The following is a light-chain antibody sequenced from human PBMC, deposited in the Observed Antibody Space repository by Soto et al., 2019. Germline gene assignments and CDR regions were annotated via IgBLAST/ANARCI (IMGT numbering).Light chain of an antibody. CDR2: GAS. V-gene: IGKV3-15*01. J-gene: IGKJ1*01. CDR1: QSVSSN. Sequence: EIMMTQSPATLSVSPGERATLSCRASQSVSSNLAWYQQKPGQAPRLLIYGASTSATGIPARFSGSGSGTEFTLTISSLHSEDFAVYYCQHYNNWPPWTFGQGTKVEI. CDR3: QHYNNWPPWT.